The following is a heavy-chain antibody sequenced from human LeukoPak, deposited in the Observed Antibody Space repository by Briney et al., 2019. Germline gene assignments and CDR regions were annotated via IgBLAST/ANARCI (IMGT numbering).Heavy chain of an antibody. V-gene: IGHV3-23*01. Sequence: GGSLRLSCAASGFTFSTYAMSWVRQAPGKGLEWVSTIYYSGGNTYSADSVKGRFTISRDNVKNTLYLQMNSLRAEDTAVYYCAKDQGQAVVPRRFDYWGQGTLVTVSS. CDR2: IYYSGGNT. CDR1: GFTFSTYA. D-gene: IGHD2-15*01. CDR3: AKDQGQAVVPRRFDY. J-gene: IGHJ4*02.